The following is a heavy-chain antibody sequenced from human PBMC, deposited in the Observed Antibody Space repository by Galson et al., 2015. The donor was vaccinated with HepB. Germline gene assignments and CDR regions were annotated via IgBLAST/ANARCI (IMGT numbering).Heavy chain of an antibody. D-gene: IGHD6-13*01. J-gene: IGHJ1*01. CDR3: ARVRDSSSWYRSDFQH. V-gene: IGHV3-30*04. Sequence: SLRLSCAASGFTFSSYAMHWVRQAPGKGLEWVAVISYDGSNKYYADSVKGRFTISRDNSKNTLYLQMNSLRAEDTAVYYCARVRDSSSWYRSDFQHWGQGTLVTVSS. CDR2: ISYDGSNK. CDR1: GFTFSSYA.